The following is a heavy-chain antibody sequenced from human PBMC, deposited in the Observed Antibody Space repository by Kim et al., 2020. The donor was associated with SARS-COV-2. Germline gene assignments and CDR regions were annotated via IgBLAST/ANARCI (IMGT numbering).Heavy chain of an antibody. Sequence: GGSLRLSCAASGFTFSTFGMHWVRQAPGMGLEWVAFIWFDGTNEYYADSVKGRFTISRDNSKNTLYLQMHSLRAEDTAVYYCTREAIVGFDYWGQGALVT. D-gene: IGHD1-26*01. J-gene: IGHJ4*02. V-gene: IGHV3-33*01. CDR1: GFTFSTFG. CDR2: IWFDGTNE. CDR3: TREAIVGFDY.